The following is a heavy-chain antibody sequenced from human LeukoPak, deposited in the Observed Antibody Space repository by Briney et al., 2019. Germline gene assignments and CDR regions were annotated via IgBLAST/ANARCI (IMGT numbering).Heavy chain of an antibody. V-gene: IGHV1-69*01. J-gene: IGHJ6*02. Sequence: SVKVSCKASGGTFSSYAISWVRQAPGQGLEWMGGIIPIFGTANYAQKFQGRVTITADESTSTAYMELSSLRSEGTAVYYCARGTADDGYYYYYGMDVWGQGTTVTVSS. CDR3: ARGTADDGYYYYYGMDV. CDR1: GGTFSSYA. CDR2: IIPIFGTA. D-gene: IGHD6-13*01.